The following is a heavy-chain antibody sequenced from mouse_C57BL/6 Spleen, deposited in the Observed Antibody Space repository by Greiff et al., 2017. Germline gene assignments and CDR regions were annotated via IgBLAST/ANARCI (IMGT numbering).Heavy chain of an antibody. Sequence: VKLQESGSELRSPGSSVKLSCKDFDSEVFPIAYMSWVRQKPGHGFEWIGGILPSIGRTIYGEKFEDKATLDADTLSNTAYLELNSLTSEDSAIYYCARGDTVRSQNFDYWGQGTTLTVSS. J-gene: IGHJ2*01. D-gene: IGHD1-1*01. V-gene: IGHV15-2*01. CDR3: ARGDTVRSQNFDY. CDR1: DSEVFPIAY. CDR2: ILPSIGRT.